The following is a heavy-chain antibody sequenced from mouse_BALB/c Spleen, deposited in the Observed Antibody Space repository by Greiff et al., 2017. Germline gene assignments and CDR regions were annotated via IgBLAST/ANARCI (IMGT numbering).Heavy chain of an antibody. CDR3: ARCPNYSYAMDY. Sequence: VQLQQSGPQLVRPGASVKISCKASGYSFTSYWMHWVKQRPGQGLEWIGMIDPSDSETRLNQKFKDKATLTVDKSSSTAYMQLSSPTSEDSAVYYCARCPNYSYAMDYWGQGTSVTVSS. CDR2: IDPSDSET. D-gene: IGHD1-1*01. J-gene: IGHJ4*01. V-gene: IGHV1S126*01. CDR1: GYSFTSYW.